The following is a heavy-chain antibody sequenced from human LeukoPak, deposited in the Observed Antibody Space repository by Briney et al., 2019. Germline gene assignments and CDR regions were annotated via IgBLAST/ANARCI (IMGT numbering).Heavy chain of an antibody. J-gene: IGHJ5*02. CDR1: GFTFSSYG. V-gene: IGHV3-30*02. D-gene: IGHD6-13*01. CDR3: AKAGSSRPNWFDP. Sequence: GGSLRLSCAASGFTFSSYGMHWVRQAPGKGLEWVAVTWYDGSNKYYADSVKGRFTISRDNSKNTLYLQMNSLRAEDTAVYYCAKAGSSRPNWFDPWGQGTLVTVSS. CDR2: TWYDGSNK.